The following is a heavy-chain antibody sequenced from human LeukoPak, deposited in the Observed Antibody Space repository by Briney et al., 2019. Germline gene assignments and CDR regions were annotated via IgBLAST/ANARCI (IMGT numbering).Heavy chain of an antibody. CDR3: ARGVPAVGFDY. D-gene: IGHD2-2*01. V-gene: IGHV1-46*01. J-gene: IGHJ4*02. CDR2: INPSGGST. CDR1: GYTFTSYY. Sequence: ASVKVSCKAPGYTFTSYYMHWVRQAPGQGLEWMGIINPSGGSTSYAQKFQGRVTMTRDMSTSTVYMELSSLRSEDTAVYYCARGVPAVGFDYWGQGTLVTVSS.